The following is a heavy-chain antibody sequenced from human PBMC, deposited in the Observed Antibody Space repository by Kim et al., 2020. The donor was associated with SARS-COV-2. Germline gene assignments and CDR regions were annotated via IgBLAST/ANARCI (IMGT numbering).Heavy chain of an antibody. J-gene: IGHJ6*02. D-gene: IGHD3-10*01. Sequence: TPSISTRVTISVARSKNQFSLKLSSVTAADTAVYYCARGYGSGSPYGMDVWGQGTTVTVSS. CDR3: ARGYGSGSPYGMDV. V-gene: IGHV4-30-2*01.